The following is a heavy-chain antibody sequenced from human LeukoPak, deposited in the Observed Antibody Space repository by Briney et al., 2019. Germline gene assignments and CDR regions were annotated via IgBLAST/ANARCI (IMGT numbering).Heavy chain of an antibody. CDR3: ARDTRYYDFWSGYHPFDY. J-gene: IGHJ4*02. CDR2: IIPIFGTA. V-gene: IGHV1-69*05. CDR1: GYTFTSYG. Sequence: SVKVSCKASGYTFTSYGISWVRQAPGQGLEWMGGIIPIFGTANYAQKFQGRVTITTDESTSTAYMELRSLRSDDTAVYYCARDTRYYDFWSGYHPFDYWGQGTLVTVSS. D-gene: IGHD3-3*01.